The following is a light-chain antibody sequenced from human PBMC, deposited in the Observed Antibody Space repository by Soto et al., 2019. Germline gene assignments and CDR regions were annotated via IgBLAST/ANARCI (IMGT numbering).Light chain of an antibody. CDR2: EVS. CDR3: SSYAGSNNYV. CDR1: SSDVGGYNY. Sequence: QSALTQPPSASGSPGESVTISCTGTSSDVGGYNYVSWYQQHPGKAPKLMIYEVSKRPSGVPDRFSGSKSGNTASLTVSWLQADDEADYYCSSYAGSNNYVFGTGTKVTVL. J-gene: IGLJ1*01. V-gene: IGLV2-8*01.